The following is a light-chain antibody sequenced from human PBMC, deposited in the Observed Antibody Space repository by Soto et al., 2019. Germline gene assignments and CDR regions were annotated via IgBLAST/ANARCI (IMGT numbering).Light chain of an antibody. CDR3: QQYGRGVT. CDR1: QSVSSSY. Sequence: EIGLTQSPGTLSLSPGERATLSCRASQSVSSSYLAWYQQKPGQAPRLLIYGAYSRATGIPDRFSGSGSGTDFTLTISRLEPEDFAVYYCQQYGRGVTLGGGTKVEIK. CDR2: GAY. V-gene: IGKV3-20*01. J-gene: IGKJ4*01.